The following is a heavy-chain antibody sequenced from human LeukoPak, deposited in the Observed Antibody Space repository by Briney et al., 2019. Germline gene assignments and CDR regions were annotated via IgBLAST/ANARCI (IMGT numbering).Heavy chain of an antibody. V-gene: IGHV3-23*01. D-gene: IGHD2-15*01. CDR2: ISGSGGST. CDR1: GFTFSSYA. Sequence: GGSLRLSCAASGFTFSSYAMSWVRQAPGKGLECVSAISGSGGSTYYADSVKGRFTISRDNSKNTLYLQMNSLRAEDAAVYYCAKAPVTSCRGAFCYPFDYWGQGTLVTVSS. J-gene: IGHJ4*02. CDR3: AKAPVTSCRGAFCYPFDY.